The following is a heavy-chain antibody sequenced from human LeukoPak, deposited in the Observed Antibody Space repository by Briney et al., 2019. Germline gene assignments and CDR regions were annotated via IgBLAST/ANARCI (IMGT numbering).Heavy chain of an antibody. D-gene: IGHD3-10*01. CDR3: TRVGWFGELLVNDY. CDR1: GFTFSGSA. J-gene: IGHJ4*02. Sequence: GGSLRLSCAASGFTFSGSAMHWVRQASGKGLEWVGRIRSKANSYATAYAASVKGRFTISRDDSKNTAYLQMNSLKTEDTAVYYCTRVGWFGELLVNDYWGQGTLVAVSS. CDR2: IRSKANSYAT. V-gene: IGHV3-73*01.